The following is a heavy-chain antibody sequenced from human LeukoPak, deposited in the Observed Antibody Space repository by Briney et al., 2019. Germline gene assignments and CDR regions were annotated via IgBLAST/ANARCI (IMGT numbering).Heavy chain of an antibody. CDR2: ISNSGSTK. CDR1: GFTFSSYE. J-gene: IGHJ4*02. Sequence: GGSLRLSCAASGFTFSSYEMNWIRQAPGKGLEWISYISNSGSTKYYAGSVKGRFTISRDNAKNSVFLQMNSLRAEDTAVYYCAAVIDYWGQGTLVTVSS. V-gene: IGHV3-48*03. CDR3: AAVIDY.